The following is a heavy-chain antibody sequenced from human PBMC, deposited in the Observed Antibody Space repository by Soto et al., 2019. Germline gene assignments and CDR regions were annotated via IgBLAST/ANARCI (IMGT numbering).Heavy chain of an antibody. V-gene: IGHV4-31*03. CDR3: ARTVSDSSGWFRGEYYFDY. D-gene: IGHD6-19*01. CDR2: IYYSGST. CDR1: GGSISSGGYY. Sequence: SSETLSLTCTVSGGSISSGGYYWSWIRQHPGKGLEWIGYIYYSGSTYYNPSLKSRVTISVDTSKNQFSLKLSSVTAADTAVYYCARTVSDSSGWFRGEYYFDYWGQGTLVTVSS. J-gene: IGHJ4*02.